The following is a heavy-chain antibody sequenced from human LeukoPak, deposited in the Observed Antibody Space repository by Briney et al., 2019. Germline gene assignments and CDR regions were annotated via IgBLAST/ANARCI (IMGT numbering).Heavy chain of an antibody. D-gene: IGHD1-7*01. CDR3: PRDQTVYWNYDTYFQH. CDR1: GFTFSSYG. Sequence: GRSLRLSCAASGFTFSSYGMHWVRQAPGKGLEWVAVIWYDGSNKYYADSVKGRFTISRDNSKNTLYLQMNSLRAEDTAVYYCPRDQTVYWNYDTYFQHWGQGTLVTVSS. J-gene: IGHJ1*01. V-gene: IGHV3-33*01. CDR2: IWYDGSNK.